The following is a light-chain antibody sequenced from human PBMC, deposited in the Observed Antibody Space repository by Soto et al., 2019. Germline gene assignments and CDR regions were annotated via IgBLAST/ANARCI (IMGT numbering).Light chain of an antibody. V-gene: IGKV3-15*01. CDR3: QQYYSWPRT. CDR2: AAS. J-gene: IGKJ2*01. Sequence: EIVMTQSPATLSVSAGERATLSCRASQSISSNLAWYQQKPGQAPSLLIYAASIRATGFPARFSGSGSGTDFTLTISSLQSEDFAIYYCQQYYSWPRTFGQGTKLEIK. CDR1: QSISSN.